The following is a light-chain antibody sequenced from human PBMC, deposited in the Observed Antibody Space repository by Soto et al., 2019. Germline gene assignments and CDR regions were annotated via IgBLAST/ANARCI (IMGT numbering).Light chain of an antibody. CDR3: QQYNNWPPGVT. CDR1: QSVSSN. CDR2: GAS. V-gene: IGKV3-15*01. Sequence: EIVMTQSPATLSVSPGERATLSCRASQSVSSNLAWYQQKPGQAPRLLIYGASTRATGIPARFSGSGSGTEFTLTISSLKSEDFAVYDCQQYNNWPPGVTFGPGTKVDIK. J-gene: IGKJ3*01.